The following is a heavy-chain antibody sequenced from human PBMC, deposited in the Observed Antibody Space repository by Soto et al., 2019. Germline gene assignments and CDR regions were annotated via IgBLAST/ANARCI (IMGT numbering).Heavy chain of an antibody. J-gene: IGHJ3*01. D-gene: IGHD4-17*01. CDR1: GFSFTNYG. CDR3: ARDVIDYGDFRTTWCGH. Sequence: PWGSLRLSCAASGFSFTNYGMHWVRQAPGKGLEWVALISSCDRSQFYADSVRGRFTISRDISKKTLHLQMNSLRPEDTAVYYCARDVIDYGDFRTTWCGHWGKGKMVSVS. V-gene: IGHV3-30*03. CDR2: ISSCDRSQ.